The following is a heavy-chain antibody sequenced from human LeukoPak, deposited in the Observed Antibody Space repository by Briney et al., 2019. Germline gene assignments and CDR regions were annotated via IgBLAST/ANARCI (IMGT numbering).Heavy chain of an antibody. D-gene: IGHD3-22*01. V-gene: IGHV3-7*01. Sequence: GGSLRLSCAASGFTFSNYCMTWVRQVPGKGLEWVASIKQDGSEKYFLDSVKGRFTISRDNAENSLYLQMSSLRAEDTAVYYCARVYYQDSGTSYRHLDYWGQGTLVTVSS. CDR3: ARVYYQDSGTSYRHLDY. J-gene: IGHJ4*02. CDR2: IKQDGSEK. CDR1: GFTFSNYC.